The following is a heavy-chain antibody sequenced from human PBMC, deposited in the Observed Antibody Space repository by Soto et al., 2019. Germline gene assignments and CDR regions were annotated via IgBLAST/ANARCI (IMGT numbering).Heavy chain of an antibody. Sequence: ASVKVSCKVSGYTLTELSMHWVRQAPGKGLEWMGGFDPEDGETIYAQKFQGRVTMTEDTSTDTAYTELSSLRSEDTAVYYCATEAGLIVGATRGAFDIWGQGTMVTVSS. CDR3: ATEAGLIVGATRGAFDI. J-gene: IGHJ3*02. V-gene: IGHV1-24*01. CDR2: FDPEDGET. CDR1: GYTLTELS. D-gene: IGHD1-26*01.